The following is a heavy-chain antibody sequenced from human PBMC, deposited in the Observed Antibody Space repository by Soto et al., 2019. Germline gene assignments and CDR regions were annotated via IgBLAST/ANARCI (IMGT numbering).Heavy chain of an antibody. CDR3: ASVVVVVAATPSYDGMDV. D-gene: IGHD2-15*01. CDR1: GGSISSGDYY. CDR2: IYYSGST. Sequence: SETLSLTCTVSGGSISSGDYYWSWIRQPPGKGLDWIGYIYYSGSTYYNPSLKSRVTISVDTSKNQFSLKLSSVTAADTAVYYCASVVVVVAATPSYDGMDVWGQGTTVTVSS. J-gene: IGHJ6*02. V-gene: IGHV4-30-4*01.